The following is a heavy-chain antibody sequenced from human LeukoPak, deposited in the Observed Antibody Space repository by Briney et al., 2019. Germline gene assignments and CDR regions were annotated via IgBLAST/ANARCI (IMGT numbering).Heavy chain of an antibody. CDR2: IRYDGSNK. CDR3: AKDGNTHRRFFPDV. J-gene: IGHJ6*04. V-gene: IGHV3-30*02. CDR1: GFTFSSYG. Sequence: PGGSLRLSCAASGFTFSSYGMHWVRQAPGKGLEWVAFIRYDGSNKYYADSVKGRFTISRDNSKNTLYLQMNSLRAEDTAVYYCAKDGNTHRRFFPDVWGKGTTVTVSS. D-gene: IGHD4-23*01.